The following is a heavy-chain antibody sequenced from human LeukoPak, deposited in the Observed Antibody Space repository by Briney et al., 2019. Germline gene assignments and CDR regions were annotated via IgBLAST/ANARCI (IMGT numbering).Heavy chain of an antibody. CDR1: GFTFNYYW. J-gene: IGHJ4*02. Sequence: GGSLRLSCAASGFTFNYYWMSWVRQAPGKGLEWVANIKQDGSETYYVDSVKGRFTISRDNAKNSLYLQMNSLRAEDTAVYYCARVGYSSSWSPSDYWGQGTLVTVSS. CDR3: ARVGYSSSWSPSDY. CDR2: IKQDGSET. V-gene: IGHV3-7*01. D-gene: IGHD6-13*01.